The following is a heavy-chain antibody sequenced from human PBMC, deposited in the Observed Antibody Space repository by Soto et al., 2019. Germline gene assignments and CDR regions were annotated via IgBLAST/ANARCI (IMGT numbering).Heavy chain of an antibody. Sequence: QVQLVQSGAEVKKPGSSVKVSCKASGGTFSNSPISWVRQAPGQGLEWMGGTIPTFNTGNYAQKFQGRLTTTADTSTITASIELSSLRSEHPAVYYCARRTSSGYYRSFDSWGQGTLVNVSS. CDR2: TIPTFNTG. D-gene: IGHD3-22*01. CDR3: ARRTSSGYYRSFDS. CDR1: GGTFSNSP. J-gene: IGHJ4*02. V-gene: IGHV1-69*06.